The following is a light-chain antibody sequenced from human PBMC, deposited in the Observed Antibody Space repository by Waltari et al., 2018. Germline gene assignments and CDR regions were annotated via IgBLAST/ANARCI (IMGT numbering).Light chain of an antibody. J-gene: IGLJ3*02. CDR1: SANIGSHT. V-gene: IGLV1-44*01. CDR2: NNN. Sequence: QSVLTQPPSASGTPGQTVTISCSGSSANIGSHTVNWYQHLPGTAPKHLIYNNNQRPSGVPDRFSGSKSGTSASLALSGLQSDDEAHYYCSTWDGSLTGVVFGGGTKLTVI. CDR3: STWDGSLTGVV.